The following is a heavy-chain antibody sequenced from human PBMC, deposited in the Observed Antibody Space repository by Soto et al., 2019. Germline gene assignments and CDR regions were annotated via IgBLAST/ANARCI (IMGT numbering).Heavy chain of an antibody. V-gene: IGHV1-69*06. Sequence: SVNVSCKSSGGTFSSYAISWVRQAPGQGLEWMGGIIPIFGTANYAQKFQGRVTITADKSTSTAYMELSSLRSEDTAVYYCARSRGYSGYEWYLDYWRQGPLVAVSS. D-gene: IGHD5-12*01. CDR2: IIPIFGTA. CDR1: GGTFSSYA. CDR3: ARSRGYSGYEWYLDY. J-gene: IGHJ4*02.